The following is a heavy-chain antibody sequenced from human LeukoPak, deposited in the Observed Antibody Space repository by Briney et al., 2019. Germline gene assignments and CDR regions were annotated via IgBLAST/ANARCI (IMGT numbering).Heavy chain of an antibody. CDR3: ARHLSASSGSYWLDY. CDR1: GFTFSNYW. J-gene: IGHJ4*02. CDR2: IYYSGST. D-gene: IGHD1-26*01. Sequence: GSLRLSCAASGFTFSNYWMGWVRQPPGKGLEWIGSIYYSGSTYYNPSLKSRVTISVDTSKNQFSLKLSSVTAADTAVYYCARHLSASSGSYWLDYWGQGTLVTVSS. V-gene: IGHV4-39*01.